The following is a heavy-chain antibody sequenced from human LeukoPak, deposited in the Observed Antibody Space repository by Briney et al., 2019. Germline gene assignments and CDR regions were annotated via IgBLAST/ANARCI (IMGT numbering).Heavy chain of an antibody. D-gene: IGHD3-22*01. Sequence: PGGSLRLSCAASGFTFSSYEMNWVRQAPGKGLEWVSYISSSGSTIYYADSVKGRFTISRDNSRNTLYLQMNSLRAEDTAVYYCAKLPPPRAKIGYFDYWGQGTLVTVSS. J-gene: IGHJ4*02. CDR1: GFTFSSYE. V-gene: IGHV3-48*03. CDR3: AKLPPPRAKIGYFDY. CDR2: ISSSGSTI.